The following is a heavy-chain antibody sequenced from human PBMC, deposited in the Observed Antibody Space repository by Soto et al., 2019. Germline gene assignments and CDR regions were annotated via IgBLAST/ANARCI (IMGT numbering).Heavy chain of an antibody. J-gene: IGHJ4*02. V-gene: IGHV3-30*18. CDR3: AKDSPITGTYPTGYFDS. CDR2: ISYDGSNK. Sequence: GGSLRLSCAASGFTFSSYGMHWVRQAPGKGLEWVAVISYDGSNKYYADTVKGRFTISRDNSKNTLYLQMNNLRVEDTAVYYCAKDSPITGTYPTGYFDSWGQGTLVTVSS. D-gene: IGHD1-20*01. CDR1: GFTFSSYG.